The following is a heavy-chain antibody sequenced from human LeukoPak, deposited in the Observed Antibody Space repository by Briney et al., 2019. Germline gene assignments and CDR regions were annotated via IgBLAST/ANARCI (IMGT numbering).Heavy chain of an antibody. CDR3: TSSESYGVDY. J-gene: IGHJ4*02. CDR2: ITASGTAM. V-gene: IGHV3-48*02. D-gene: IGHD1-26*01. CDR1: GFTFSSYS. Sequence: PGGSLRLSCAASGFTFSSYSMNWVRQAPGEGLEWVSHITASGTAMFYADSVKGRFTISRDNAKNSLYLQMNSLRDEDTAVYYYTSSESYGVDYWGQGTLVPVSS.